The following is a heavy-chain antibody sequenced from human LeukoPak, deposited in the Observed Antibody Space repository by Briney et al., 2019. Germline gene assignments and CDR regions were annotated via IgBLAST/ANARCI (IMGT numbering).Heavy chain of an antibody. Sequence: SVKVSCKASGGTFSSYAISWVRQAAGQGLEWMGGIIPIFGTANYAQKFQGRVTITTDESTSTAYMELSSLRSEDTAVYYCARAGVGGSYMDVWGKGTTVTVSS. V-gene: IGHV1-69*05. CDR2: IIPIFGTA. CDR3: ARAGVGGSYMDV. CDR1: GGTFSSYA. D-gene: IGHD3-10*01. J-gene: IGHJ6*03.